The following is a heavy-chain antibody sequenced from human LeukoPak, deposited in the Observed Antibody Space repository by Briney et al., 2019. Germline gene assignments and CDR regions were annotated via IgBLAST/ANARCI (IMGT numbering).Heavy chain of an antibody. J-gene: IGHJ6*02. CDR1: GFTVANDR. Sequence: GGTLRLSCAASGFTVANDRMSWVRQAPGKGLEWVSTVYGGGNTAYADSVKGRFIISRDNAKNSLYLEMNSLRAEDTAVYYCARDWRYCSSSSCLAMDVWGQGTTVTVSS. V-gene: IGHV3-66*01. CDR3: ARDWRYCSSSSCLAMDV. D-gene: IGHD2-2*01. CDR2: VYGGGNT.